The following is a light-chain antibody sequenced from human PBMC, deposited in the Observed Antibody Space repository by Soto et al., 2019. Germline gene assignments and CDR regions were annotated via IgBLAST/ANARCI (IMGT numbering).Light chain of an antibody. J-gene: IGKJ5*01. Sequence: DIQMTQSRCSLSASVGYRVSITCRASQSISSYLNWYQQKPGKAPNLLIHAASTLQSGVPARFSGSGSGTDFTLTISSLQPEDFATYYCQQSYSTPPAFGQGTRLEIK. CDR1: QSISSY. V-gene: IGKV1-39*01. CDR2: AAS. CDR3: QQSYSTPPA.